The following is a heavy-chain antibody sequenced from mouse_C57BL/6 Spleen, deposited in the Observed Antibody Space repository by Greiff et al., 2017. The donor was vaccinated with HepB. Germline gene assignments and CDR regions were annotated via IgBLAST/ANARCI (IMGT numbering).Heavy chain of an antibody. D-gene: IGHD1-1*01. J-gene: IGHJ4*01. CDR1: GYTFTDYN. V-gene: IGHV1-22*01. Sequence: VHVKQSGPELVKPGASVKMSCKASGYTFTDYNMHWVKQSHGKSLEWIGYINPNNGGTSYNQKFKGKATLTVNKSSSTAYMELRSLTSEDSAVYYCAPLYYFYAMDYWGQGTSVTVSS. CDR3: APLYYFYAMDY. CDR2: INPNNGGT.